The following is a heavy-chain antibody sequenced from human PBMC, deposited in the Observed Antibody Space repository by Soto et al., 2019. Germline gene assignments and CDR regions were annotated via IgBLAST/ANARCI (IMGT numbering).Heavy chain of an antibody. CDR2: VSSTVSS. CDR3: ARGAPAAGTDWFAP. Sequence: SETLSLTCTVSGDSISNYYWSWIRQSAEKRLEWIGRVSSTVSSYYNPSLKSRVTISVDTSKNQVSLNLTSVTAADTAVYYCARGAPAAGTDWFAPWGQGTLVTVSS. D-gene: IGHD6-13*01. J-gene: IGHJ5*02. V-gene: IGHV4-4*07. CDR1: GDSISNYY.